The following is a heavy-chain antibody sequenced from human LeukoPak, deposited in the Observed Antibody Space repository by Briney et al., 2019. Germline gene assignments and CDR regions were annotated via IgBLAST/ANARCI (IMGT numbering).Heavy chain of an antibody. Sequence: ASVKVSCKASQYTFTSYYIHWVRQAPGQGLEWMGIINPSRGNTAYAQMFQGRLTMSRDTSTSTVYMELSSLRSEDTAVYYCARTPLAGTGYFDYWGQGTLVTVSS. CDR3: ARTPLAGTGYFDY. CDR1: QYTFTSYY. J-gene: IGHJ4*02. V-gene: IGHV1-46*01. CDR2: INPSRGNT. D-gene: IGHD6-19*01.